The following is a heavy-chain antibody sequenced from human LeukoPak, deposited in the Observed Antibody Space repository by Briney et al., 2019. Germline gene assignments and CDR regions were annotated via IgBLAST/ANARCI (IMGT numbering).Heavy chain of an antibody. Sequence: EASVKVSRKASGYTIIGYYIHWVRQAPGQGLEWMGPINPRTDSTNFAQKFQGRVTMTRNTSSDTAYMDLSRLTSDDTATYYCARVGPIYFNAFDIWGQGTMVTVSS. V-gene: IGHV1-2*06. CDR1: GYTIIGYY. CDR3: ARVGPIYFNAFDI. J-gene: IGHJ3*02. CDR2: INPRTDST. D-gene: IGHD2/OR15-2a*01.